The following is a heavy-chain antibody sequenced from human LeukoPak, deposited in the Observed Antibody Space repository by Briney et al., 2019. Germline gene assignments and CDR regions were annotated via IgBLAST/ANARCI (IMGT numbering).Heavy chain of an antibody. CDR3: AREPDFWSGSDY. D-gene: IGHD3-3*01. CDR1: GFTFSSYG. V-gene: IGHV3-30*03. CDR2: ISYDGSNK. J-gene: IGHJ4*02. Sequence: GGSLRLSCAASGFTFSSYGMHWVRQAPGKGLEWVAVISYDGSNKYYADSVKGRFTISRDNAKNSLYLQMNSLRAEDTAVYYCAREPDFWSGSDYWGQGTLVTVSS.